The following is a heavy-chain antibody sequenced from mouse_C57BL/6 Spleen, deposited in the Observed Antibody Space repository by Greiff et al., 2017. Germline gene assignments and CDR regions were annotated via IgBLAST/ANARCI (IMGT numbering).Heavy chain of an antibody. J-gene: IGHJ4*01. Sequence: EVQLQQSGAELVKPGASVKLSCTASGFNIKDYYMHWVKQRPEQGLEWIGRIDPEDGDTKYAPKFQGKATITADTSSNTAYLQLSSLTSEDTADYYGSRGGGSTSYAMDDWGQGTSVTVSS. D-gene: IGHD1-1*01. V-gene: IGHV14-2*01. CDR1: GFNIKDYY. CDR3: SRGGGSTSYAMDD. CDR2: IDPEDGDT.